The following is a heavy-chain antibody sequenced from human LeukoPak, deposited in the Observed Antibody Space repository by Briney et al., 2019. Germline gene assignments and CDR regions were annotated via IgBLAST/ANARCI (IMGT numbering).Heavy chain of an antibody. CDR2: IKQDGSEK. CDR1: GFTFSSYW. V-gene: IGHV3-7*01. CDR3: ARDSRITIFGVVTGNYYYYMDV. Sequence: GGSLRLSCAASGFTFSSYWMSWVRQAPGKGLEWVANIKQDGSEKYYVDSVKGRFTISRDNAKSSLYLQMNSLRAEDTAVYYCARDSRITIFGVVTGNYYYYMDVWGKGTTVTVSS. D-gene: IGHD3-3*01. J-gene: IGHJ6*03.